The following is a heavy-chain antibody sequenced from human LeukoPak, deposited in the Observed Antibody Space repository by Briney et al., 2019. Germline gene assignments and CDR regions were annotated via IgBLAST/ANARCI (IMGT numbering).Heavy chain of an antibody. CDR2: IYYSGST. V-gene: IGHV4-59*01. Sequence: SETLSLTCTASGGSISSYYWSWIRQPPGKGLEWIGYIYYSGSTNYNPSLKSRVTISVDTSKNQFSLKVSSVTAADTAVYYCARVYAAFDIWGQGTMVTVSS. CDR1: GGSISSYY. D-gene: IGHD2-8*01. CDR3: ARVYAAFDI. J-gene: IGHJ3*02.